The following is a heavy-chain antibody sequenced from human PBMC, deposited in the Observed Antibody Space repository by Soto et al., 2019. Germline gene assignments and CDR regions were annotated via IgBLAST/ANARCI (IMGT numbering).Heavy chain of an antibody. V-gene: IGHV4-59*01. CDR3: ARDQLSSGLYVWFDP. D-gene: IGHD6-25*01. J-gene: IGHJ5*02. Sequence: HVQLQESGPGLVKPSETLSLTCTVSGGSISTYYWSWIRHPPGKGLEWIGYIYYDVSTSYNPSLSRRATISVVTSKNQFSLILSSVTSADTAVYYCARDQLSSGLYVWFDPWGQGTLVTVSS. CDR2: IYYDVST. CDR1: GGSISTYY.